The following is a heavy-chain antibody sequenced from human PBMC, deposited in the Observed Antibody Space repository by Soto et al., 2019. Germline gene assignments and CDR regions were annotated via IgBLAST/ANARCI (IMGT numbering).Heavy chain of an antibody. V-gene: IGHV3-23*01. CDR1: GFTFSSYA. J-gene: IGHJ6*03. CDR3: ANSISTYYDLWSGYSTTTYYMDV. D-gene: IGHD3-3*01. Sequence: GGSLRLSCAASGFTFSSYAMSWVRQAPGKGLEWVSAISGSGGSTYYADSVKGRFTISRDNSKNTLYLQMNSLRAEDTAVYYCANSISTYYDLWSGYSTTTYYMDVWGKGTTVNVSS. CDR2: ISGSGGST.